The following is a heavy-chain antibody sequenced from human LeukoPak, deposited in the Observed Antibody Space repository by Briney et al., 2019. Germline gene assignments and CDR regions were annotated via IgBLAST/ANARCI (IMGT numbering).Heavy chain of an antibody. J-gene: IGHJ5*02. CDR3: AKVGVAGGYYWFDP. CDR1: GFTFSSYA. CDR2: ISYDGSNK. D-gene: IGHD6-19*01. Sequence: PPGGSLRLSCAASGFTFSSYAMHWVRQAPGKGLEWMAVISYDGSNKYYADSVKGRFTISRDNSKNTLYLQMNSLRAEDTAVYYCAKVGVAGGYYWFDPWGQGTLVTVSS. V-gene: IGHV3-30-3*01.